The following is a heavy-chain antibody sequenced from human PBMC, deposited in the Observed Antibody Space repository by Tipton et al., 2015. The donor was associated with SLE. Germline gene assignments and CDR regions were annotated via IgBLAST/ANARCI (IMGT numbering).Heavy chain of an antibody. J-gene: IGHJ4*02. Sequence: TLSLTCTVSGGSISSGSYYWSWIRQPAGKGLEWIGRIYTSGSTNYNPPLKSRATISVDTSRNQFSLKLSSVTAADTAVYYCARDWAYCSSTSCFDYFDYWGQGTLVTVSS. V-gene: IGHV4-61*02. CDR1: GGSISSGSYY. CDR2: IYTSGST. D-gene: IGHD2-2*01. CDR3: ARDWAYCSSTSCFDYFDY.